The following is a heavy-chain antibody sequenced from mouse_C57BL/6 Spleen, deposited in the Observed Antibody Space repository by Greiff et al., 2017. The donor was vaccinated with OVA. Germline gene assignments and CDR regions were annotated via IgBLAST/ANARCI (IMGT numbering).Heavy chain of an antibody. D-gene: IGHD2-2*01. Sequence: QVQLQQPGAELVRPGTSVKLSCKASGYTFTSYWMHWVKQRPGQGLEWIGVIDPSDSYTNYNQKFKGKATLTVDTSSSTAYMQLSSLTSEDAAVYYCASDGYGDYWGQGTTLTVSS. V-gene: IGHV1-59*01. CDR1: GYTFTSYW. J-gene: IGHJ2*01. CDR2: IDPSDSYT. CDR3: ASDGYGDY.